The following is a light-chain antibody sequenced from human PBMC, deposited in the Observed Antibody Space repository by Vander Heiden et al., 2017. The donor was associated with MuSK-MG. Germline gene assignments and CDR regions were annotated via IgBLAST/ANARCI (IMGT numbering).Light chain of an antibody. CDR2: WAS. V-gene: IGKV4-1*01. J-gene: IGKJ3*01. CDR3: QQYYSSPRT. CDR1: QSVLYSSNNKNH. Sequence: DIVMTQPPDSLAVSLGERATIHCKTSQSVLYSSNNKNHLAWYQQKPGQPPKLLIHWASTRESGVPDRFSGSGSGTDFPLTISSLQAEDVAVYYCQQYYSSPRTFGPGTKVDIK.